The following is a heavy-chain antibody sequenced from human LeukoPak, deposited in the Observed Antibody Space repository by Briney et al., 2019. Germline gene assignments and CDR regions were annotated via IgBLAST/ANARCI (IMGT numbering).Heavy chain of an antibody. CDR1: GGSISSGGYY. CDR3: ARSLYYDFWSGYYLDWFDP. V-gene: IGHV4-39*01. CDR2: INHSGST. D-gene: IGHD3-3*01. J-gene: IGHJ5*02. Sequence: SETLSLTCTVSGGSISSGGYYWSWIRQPPGKGLEWIGEINHSGSTNYNPSLKSRVTISVDTSKNQFSLKLSSVTAADTAVYYCARSLYYDFWSGYYLDWFDPWGQGTLVTVSS.